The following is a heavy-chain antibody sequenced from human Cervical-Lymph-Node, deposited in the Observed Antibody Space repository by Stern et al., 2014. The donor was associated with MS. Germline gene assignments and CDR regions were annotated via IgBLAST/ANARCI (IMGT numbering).Heavy chain of an antibody. D-gene: IGHD6-13*01. CDR2: VYTNGAT. V-gene: IGHV4-61*02. CDR3: VRSYSSSRVDV. Sequence: QLQLQESGPGLVEPSQTLSLTCTVSGASISSGPYYWSWIRQPAGKGLEWIGRVYTNGATNYSPSLKTRVTISVATSPTQFSLQLSSVTAADAALYYCVRSYSSSRVDVWGQGTTVTVSS. J-gene: IGHJ6*02. CDR1: GASISSGPYY.